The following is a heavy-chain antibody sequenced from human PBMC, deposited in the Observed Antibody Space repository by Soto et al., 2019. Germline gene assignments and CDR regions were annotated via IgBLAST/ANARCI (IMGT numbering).Heavy chain of an antibody. V-gene: IGHV4-30-2*01. CDR2: ISHSGST. CDR1: GGSISSGGYS. Sequence: SETLSLTCAVFGGSISSGGYSWSWIRQPPGKGLEWIGYISHSGSTYYNPSLKSRVTISLDRSKNQFSLKLSSVTAADTAVYYCARHVSHSSSWYLGSWGQGTLVTVSS. J-gene: IGHJ5*02. D-gene: IGHD6-13*01. CDR3: ARHVSHSSSWYLGS.